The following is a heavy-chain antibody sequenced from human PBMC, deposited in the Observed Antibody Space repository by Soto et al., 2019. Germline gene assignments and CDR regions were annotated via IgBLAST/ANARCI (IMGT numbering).Heavy chain of an antibody. Sequence: EVQLLESGGGLVQPGGSLRLSCAASGFTFSTYVMSWVRQAPGKGLEWVSGISGSGGSTYYADSVKGRFTISRDNSKNTLYLQMNSLRAEDTAVYYCAKRGGDGDYGRAFDVWGQGTMVTVSS. CDR1: GFTFSTYV. V-gene: IGHV3-23*01. D-gene: IGHD4-17*01. CDR2: ISGSGGST. CDR3: AKRGGDGDYGRAFDV. J-gene: IGHJ3*01.